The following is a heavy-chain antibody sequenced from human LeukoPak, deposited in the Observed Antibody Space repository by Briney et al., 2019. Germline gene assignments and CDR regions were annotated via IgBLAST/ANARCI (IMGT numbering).Heavy chain of an antibody. CDR2: ISSSSTYI. CDR3: ARGIAASGYTMDV. CDR1: GFSFSSYN. D-gene: IGHD6-13*01. V-gene: IGHV3-21*01. Sequence: PGGSLRLSCAASGFSFSSYNMNWVRQAAGKGPEWVSSISSSSTYIYYADSVKGRFTISRDNAKNSLFLQMNSLRAEDTAVYSCARGIAASGYTMDVWGRGTTVTVSS. J-gene: IGHJ6*02.